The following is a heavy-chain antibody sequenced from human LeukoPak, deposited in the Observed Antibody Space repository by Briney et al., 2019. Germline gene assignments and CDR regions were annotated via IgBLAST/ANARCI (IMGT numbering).Heavy chain of an antibody. J-gene: IGHJ4*02. Sequence: SETLSLTCNVSGASINSYYWTWIRQPAGKGLEWIGRKSTSGSTNYNPSLKSRVTMSVDASRNQFSLRLNSVTAADTAVYYCARELPAVSRSFDYWGQGTLVTVSS. CDR1: GASINSYY. D-gene: IGHD2-2*01. CDR2: KSTSGST. V-gene: IGHV4-4*07. CDR3: ARELPAVSRSFDY.